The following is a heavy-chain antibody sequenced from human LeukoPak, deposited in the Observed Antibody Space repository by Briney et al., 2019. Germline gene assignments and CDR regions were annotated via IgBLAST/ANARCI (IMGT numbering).Heavy chain of an antibody. D-gene: IGHD6-13*01. V-gene: IGHV3-48*03. CDR3: ARDSQAVGTDFDY. Sequence: PGGSLRLSCAASGFTFSSYEMNWVGQAPGKGLEGVSYISSSGSTIYYADSVKGRFTISRDNAKNSLYLQMHSLRAEDTAVYYCARDSQAVGTDFDYWGQGTLVTVSS. CDR2: ISSSGSTI. CDR1: GFTFSSYE. J-gene: IGHJ4*02.